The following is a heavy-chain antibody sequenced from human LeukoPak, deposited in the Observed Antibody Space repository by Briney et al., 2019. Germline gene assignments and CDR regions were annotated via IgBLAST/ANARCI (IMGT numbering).Heavy chain of an antibody. J-gene: IGHJ4*02. CDR2: IKQDGSEK. V-gene: IGHV3-7*01. Sequence: GGSLRLSCAASGFTFSSYWMSWVRQAPGKGLEWVANIKQDGSEKYYVDSVKGRFTISRDNAKNSLYLQMNSLRAEDTAVYYCARRVVGSGWYEGGSYYFDYWGQGTLVTVSS. CDR3: ARRVVGSGWYEGGSYYFDY. CDR1: GFTFSSYW. D-gene: IGHD6-19*01.